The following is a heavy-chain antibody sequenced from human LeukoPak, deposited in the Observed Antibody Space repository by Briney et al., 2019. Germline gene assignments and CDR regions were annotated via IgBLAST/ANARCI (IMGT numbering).Heavy chain of an antibody. Sequence: SETLSLTCTVSGGSISSTNYYWGWIRQPPGKGLEWIGSIYYSGSTYYNPSLKSRVTISVDTSKNQFSLKLSSVTAADTAVYYCARGRVGSDNWFDPWGQGTLVTVSS. D-gene: IGHD2-15*01. V-gene: IGHV4-39*07. CDR1: GGSISSTNYY. J-gene: IGHJ5*02. CDR2: IYYSGST. CDR3: ARGRVGSDNWFDP.